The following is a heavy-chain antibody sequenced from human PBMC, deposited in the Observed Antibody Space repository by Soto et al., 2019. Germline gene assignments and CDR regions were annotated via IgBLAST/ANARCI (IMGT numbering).Heavy chain of an antibody. Sequence: PGGSLRLSGAASGFTFSSYSMNWVRQDPGKGLEWVSSISSSSSYIYYADSVKGRFTISRDNAKNSLYLQMNSLRAEDTAGYNFARDWDGIVGATRVYNWLDSWGKGPLVTVSS. CDR2: ISSSSSYI. CDR3: ARDWDGIVGATRVYNWLDS. V-gene: IGHV3-21*01. CDR1: GFTFSSYS. J-gene: IGHJ5*02. D-gene: IGHD1-26*01.